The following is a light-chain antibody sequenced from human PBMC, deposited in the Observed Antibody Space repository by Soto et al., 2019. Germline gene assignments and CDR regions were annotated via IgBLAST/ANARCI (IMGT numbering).Light chain of an antibody. CDR2: GAS. Sequence: EIVMTQSPATLSVSPGERATLSCRASQSILSNLAWYQQRPGQAPRLLIYGASSGATGIPARFRGSGSGTEFNLTISSLQSEDFAIYYCQPYNNWPLTFGGGTKVEIK. CDR1: QSILSN. J-gene: IGKJ4*01. CDR3: QPYNNWPLT. V-gene: IGKV3-15*01.